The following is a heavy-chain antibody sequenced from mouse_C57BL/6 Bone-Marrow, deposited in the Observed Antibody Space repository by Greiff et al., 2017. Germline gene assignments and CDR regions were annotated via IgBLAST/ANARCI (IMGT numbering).Heavy chain of an antibody. J-gene: IGHJ4*01. Sequence: EVQLQQSGPELVKPGASVKISCKASGYTFTDYYMNWVKQSHGKSLEWIGDLNPNNGGTSYNQKFKGKATLTVDKSSSTAYMELRSLTSEDSAVYYCARCHYDYEGDAMDYWGQGTSVTVSS. CDR3: ARCHYDYEGDAMDY. CDR1: GYTFTDYY. V-gene: IGHV1-26*01. D-gene: IGHD2-4*01. CDR2: LNPNNGGT.